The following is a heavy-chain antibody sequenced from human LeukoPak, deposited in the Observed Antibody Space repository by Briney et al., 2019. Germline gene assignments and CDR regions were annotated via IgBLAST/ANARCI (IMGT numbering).Heavy chain of an antibody. D-gene: IGHD6-13*01. V-gene: IGHV3-48*03. CDR2: ISISGSTI. J-gene: IGHJ4*02. CDR3: AREGQQLEYYFDY. Sequence: GGSLRLSCAASGFTFSSYEMNWVRQAPGKGLEWVSYISISGSTIYYADSVKGRFTISRDNAKNSLYLQMNSLRAEDTAVYYCAREGQQLEYYFDYWGQGTLVTVSS. CDR1: GFTFSSYE.